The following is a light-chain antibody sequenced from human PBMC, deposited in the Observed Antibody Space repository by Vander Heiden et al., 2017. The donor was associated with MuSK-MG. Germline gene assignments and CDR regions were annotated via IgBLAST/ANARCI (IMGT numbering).Light chain of an antibody. V-gene: IGKV1-39*01. J-gene: IGKJ2*02. CDR1: QSISSY. Sequence: DSQMTQSPSSLSASVGDRVTITCRASQSISSYLNWYQQKPEKAPKLLIYAASSLQSGVPSRFSGSGSGTDFTLTISSLQPEDFATYDCQQSYSTPMCTFGQGTKLEIK. CDR3: QQSYSTPMCT. CDR2: AAS.